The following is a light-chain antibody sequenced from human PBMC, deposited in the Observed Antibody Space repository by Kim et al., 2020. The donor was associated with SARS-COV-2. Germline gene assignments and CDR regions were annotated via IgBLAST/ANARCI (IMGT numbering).Light chain of an antibody. J-gene: IGKJ5*01. CDR2: SAS. V-gene: IGKV3-15*01. Sequence: GSPGERATRSCRASQSVNNKLVWYQQKPGQPPRLLIYSASTRATGIPARFSGSGSGTEFTLTVSSLQSEDFTVYYCQQYNSWPITFGQGTRLEIK. CDR1: QSVNNK. CDR3: QQYNSWPIT.